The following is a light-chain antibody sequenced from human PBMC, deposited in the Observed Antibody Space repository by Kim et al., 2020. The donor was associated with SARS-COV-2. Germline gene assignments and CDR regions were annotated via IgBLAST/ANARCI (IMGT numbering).Light chain of an antibody. V-gene: IGKV1-8*01. CDR1: QAISNC. CDR3: QQYSSFPYT. CDR2: GAS. J-gene: IGKJ2*01. Sequence: AIRMTQSPFSLSASVGDRVTIACWASQAISNCLAWYQQKPGKAPELLIYGASTLQSGVPSRFRGGGSGTDFTLTITSLQSEDFATYYCQQYSSFPYTFGQGTKLEI.